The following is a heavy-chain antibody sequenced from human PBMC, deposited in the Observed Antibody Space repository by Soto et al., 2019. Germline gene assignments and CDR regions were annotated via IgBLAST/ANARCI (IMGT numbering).Heavy chain of an antibody. J-gene: IGHJ5*02. V-gene: IGHV1-3*01. CDR3: ARGLAAEGA. CDR2: INAGSGNT. Sequence: QVQLVQSGAEVKKPGASVKVSCTASGYTFTHYAIHWVRHAPGQRLEWMGFINAGSGNTKYSQTFQVIHTFTKDTSASTAYMDLSSLRSEDTAIFYCARGLAAEGAWGQGTLVTVAS. CDR1: GYTFTHYA. D-gene: IGHD6-13*01.